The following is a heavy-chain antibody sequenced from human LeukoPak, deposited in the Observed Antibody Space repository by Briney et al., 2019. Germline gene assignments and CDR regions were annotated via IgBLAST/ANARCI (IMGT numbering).Heavy chain of an antibody. CDR2: IKQDGSEK. CDR1: GFTFSSYW. Sequence: GGSRRLSCAASGFTFSSYWMSWVRQAPGKGLEWVANIKQDGSEKYYVDSVKGRFTISRDNAKNSLYLQMNSLRAEDTAVYYCAKWYYDSWSGYTALGYWGQGTLVTVSS. CDR3: AKWYYDSWSGYTALGY. J-gene: IGHJ4*02. V-gene: IGHV3-7*01. D-gene: IGHD3-3*01.